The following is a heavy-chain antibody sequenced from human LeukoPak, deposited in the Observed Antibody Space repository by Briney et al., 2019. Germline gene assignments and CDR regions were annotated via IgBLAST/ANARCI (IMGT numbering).Heavy chain of an antibody. CDR2: TYYRSKWYN. CDR3: AKGETTVTPHWFGP. V-gene: IGHV6-1*01. Sequence: SQTLSLTCAISGDSVSSNRSAWNWIRQSPSRDLEWLGRTYYRSKWYNDYAVSVKSRITINVDTSKNQFSLQLNSVTPDDADVYYCAKGETTVTPHWFGPWGQGTLVTVSS. D-gene: IGHD4-17*01. J-gene: IGHJ5*02. CDR1: GDSVSSNRSA.